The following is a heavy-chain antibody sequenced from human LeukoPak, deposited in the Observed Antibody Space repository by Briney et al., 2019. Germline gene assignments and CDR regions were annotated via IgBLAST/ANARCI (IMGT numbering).Heavy chain of an antibody. CDR3: ARVVGATAFDY. V-gene: IGHV4-31*03. J-gene: IGHJ4*02. Sequence: SETLSLTCTVSGGSVSSGAVWWSWIRQYPGKGLEWIGYIYSSGSTYYNPSLKSRVTISVDTSKNQFSLKLSSVTAADTAVYYCARVVGATAFDYWGQGTLVTVSS. CDR2: IYSSGST. D-gene: IGHD1-26*01. CDR1: GGSVSSGAVW.